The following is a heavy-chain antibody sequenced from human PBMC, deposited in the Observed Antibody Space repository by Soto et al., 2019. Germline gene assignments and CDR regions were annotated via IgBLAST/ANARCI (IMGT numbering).Heavy chain of an antibody. CDR2: INAGNGNT. CDR1: GGTFSSYA. D-gene: IGHD3-3*01. Sequence: ASVKVSFKASGGTFSSYAISWVRQAPGQGLEWMGWINAGNGNTKYSQKLQGRVTMTRDTSTSTVYMELSSLRSEDTAVYYCARDRYYDFWSGGASAFDIWGQGTMVTVSS. V-gene: IGHV1-18*01. J-gene: IGHJ3*02. CDR3: ARDRYYDFWSGGASAFDI.